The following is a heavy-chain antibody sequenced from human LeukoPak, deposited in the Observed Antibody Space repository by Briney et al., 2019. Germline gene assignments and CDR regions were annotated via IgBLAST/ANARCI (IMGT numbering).Heavy chain of an antibody. CDR3: ARENRDYCSGGSCYSEYFDY. CDR2: IYHSGST. J-gene: IGHJ4*02. V-gene: IGHV4-30-2*01. Sequence: PSETLSLTCTVSGGSISSGGYYWSWIRQPPGKGLEWIGYIYHSGSTYYNPSLKSRVTISVDRSKNQFSLKLSSVTAADTAVYYCARENRDYCSGGSCYSEYFDYWGQGTLVTVSS. D-gene: IGHD2-15*01. CDR1: GGSISSGGYY.